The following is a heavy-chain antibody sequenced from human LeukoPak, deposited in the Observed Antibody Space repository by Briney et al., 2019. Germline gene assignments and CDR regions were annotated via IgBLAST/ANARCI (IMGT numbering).Heavy chain of an antibody. D-gene: IGHD2-15*01. V-gene: IGHV3-74*01. Sequence: GGSLRLSCAASGFTFSSYWMHWVRQAPGKGLVWVSRINSDGSSTSYADSVKGRFTISRDNAKNTLYLQMNSLRAEDTAVYYCARALGYCSGGSCSNWFDPWGQGTLVTVSS. J-gene: IGHJ5*02. CDR1: GFTFSSYW. CDR2: INSDGSST. CDR3: ARALGYCSGGSCSNWFDP.